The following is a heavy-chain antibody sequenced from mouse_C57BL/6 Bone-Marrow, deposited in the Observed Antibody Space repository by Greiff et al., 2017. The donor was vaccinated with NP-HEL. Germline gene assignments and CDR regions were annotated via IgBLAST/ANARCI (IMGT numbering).Heavy chain of an antibody. J-gene: IGHJ4*01. Sequence: EVQLVESGAELVKPGASVKLSCTASGFNITDYYMHWVKQRTEQGLEWIGRIDPEDGETKYAPKFQGKATITADTSSNTAYLQLSSLTSEDTAVYYCATHYYGTLYAMDYWGQGTSVTVSS. D-gene: IGHD1-1*01. CDR3: ATHYYGTLYAMDY. CDR1: GFNITDYY. CDR2: IDPEDGET. V-gene: IGHV14-2*01.